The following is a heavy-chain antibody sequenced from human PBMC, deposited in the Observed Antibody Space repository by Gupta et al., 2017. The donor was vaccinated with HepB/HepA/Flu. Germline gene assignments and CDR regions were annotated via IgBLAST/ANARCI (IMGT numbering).Heavy chain of an antibody. CDR1: GFTFSSYA. CDR2: ISGSGGST. D-gene: IGHD6-13*01. Sequence: EVQLLESGGGLVQPGGSLRLSCAASGFTFSSYAMSWVRQAPGKGLEWVSAISGSGGSTYYADSVKGRFTISRDNSKNTLYLQMNSLRAEDTAVYYCAKEVGIAAAGIPAGFDPWGQGTLVTVSA. J-gene: IGHJ5*02. V-gene: IGHV3-23*01. CDR3: AKEVGIAAAGIPAGFDP.